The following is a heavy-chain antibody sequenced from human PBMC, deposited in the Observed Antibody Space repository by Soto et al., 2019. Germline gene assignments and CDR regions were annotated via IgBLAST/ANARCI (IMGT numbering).Heavy chain of an antibody. CDR3: ARGGGGCSGGSCYSGPIDY. D-gene: IGHD2-15*01. J-gene: IGHJ4*02. CDR1: GGTFSSYA. Sequence: QVQLVQSGAEVKKPGSSVKVSCKASGGTFSSYAISWVRQAPGQGLEWMGGIIPIFGTANYAQKFQGRVTITADESTSTAYMGLSSLRSEDTAVYYCARGGGGCSGGSCYSGPIDYWGQGTLVTVSS. V-gene: IGHV1-69*01. CDR2: IIPIFGTA.